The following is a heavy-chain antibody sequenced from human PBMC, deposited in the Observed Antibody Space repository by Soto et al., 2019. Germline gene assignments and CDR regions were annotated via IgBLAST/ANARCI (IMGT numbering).Heavy chain of an antibody. CDR3: AHTPRASGGLFDS. CDR2: IYWDDDK. V-gene: IGHV2-5*02. CDR1: GFSLDTSGVA. Sequence: QITLKESGPTLVKPTQTLTLTCTFSGFSLDTSGVAVGWIRQPPGKGLEWLSVIYWDDDKRSSPSLRSRLTTTKDTSTNQLVPKMTNMDPADTATSYCAHTPRASGGLFDSWGQGTLVTVSS. D-gene: IGHD3-10*01. J-gene: IGHJ4*02.